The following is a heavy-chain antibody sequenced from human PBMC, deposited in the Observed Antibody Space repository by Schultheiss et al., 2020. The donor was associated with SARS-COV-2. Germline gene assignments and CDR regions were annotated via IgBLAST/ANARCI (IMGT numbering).Heavy chain of an antibody. Sequence: SETLSLTCSVFGGSIRTYYWSWIRQSAGKGLEWIGRIYTSGNTNYNPSLRSRVTVSRDTSGKQFSLKLTSVTAADTAVYYCARDNGFYAMDVWGQGTTVTVSS. V-gene: IGHV4-4*07. CDR3: ARDNGFYAMDV. D-gene: IGHD6-25*01. CDR1: GGSIRTYY. CDR2: IYTSGNT. J-gene: IGHJ6*02.